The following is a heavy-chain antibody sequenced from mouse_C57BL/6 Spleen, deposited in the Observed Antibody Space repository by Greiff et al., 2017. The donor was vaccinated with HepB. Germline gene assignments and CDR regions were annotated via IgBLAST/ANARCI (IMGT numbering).Heavy chain of an antibody. D-gene: IGHD1-1*01. CDR1: GYTLTSYW. CDR2: IDPSDSYT. V-gene: IGHV1-69*01. CDR3: ARGNYYGSSPFDY. Sequence: VQLQQSGAELVMPGASVKLSCKASGYTLTSYWMHWVKQSPGQGLEWIGEIDPSDSYTNYNQKFKGKSTLTVDKSSSTAYMQLSSLTSEDSAVYYCARGNYYGSSPFDYWGQGTTLTVSS. J-gene: IGHJ2*01.